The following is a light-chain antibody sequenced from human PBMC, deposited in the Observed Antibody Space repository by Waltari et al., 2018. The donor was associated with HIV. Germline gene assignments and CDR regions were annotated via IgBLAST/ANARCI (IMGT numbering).Light chain of an antibody. V-gene: IGLV1-44*01. CDR3: AAWDDSLNGPM. CDR1: SSNIGSNT. Sequence: QSVLTQPPSASGTPGQRVTISCSGSSSNIGSNTVNWSQQLPGTAPNLLIYSNNQRPSGVPDRFSGSKSGTSASLAISGLQSEDEADYYCAAWDDSLNGPMFGGGTKLTVL. J-gene: IGLJ3*02. CDR2: SNN.